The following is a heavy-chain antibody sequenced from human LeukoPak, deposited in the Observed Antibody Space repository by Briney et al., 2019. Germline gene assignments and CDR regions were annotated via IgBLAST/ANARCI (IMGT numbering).Heavy chain of an antibody. J-gene: IGHJ6*04. Sequence: GGSLTLSCAASGFTFSSYGMHRVRQAPGKGLEWVAVISYDGSNKYYADSVKGRFTISRDNSKNTLYLQINSLRAEDTAVYYCAKDYHGYSYGYGYYYYGMDVWGKGTTVTVSS. CDR3: AKDYHGYSYGYGYYYYGMDV. CDR2: ISYDGSNK. D-gene: IGHD5-18*01. V-gene: IGHV3-30*18. CDR1: GFTFSSYG.